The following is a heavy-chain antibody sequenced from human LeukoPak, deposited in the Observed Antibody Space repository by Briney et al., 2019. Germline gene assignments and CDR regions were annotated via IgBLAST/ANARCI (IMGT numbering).Heavy chain of an antibody. Sequence: PSETLSLTCAVYGVSFSGYYWSWIRQPPGKGLEWIGEINHSGRTNYKPSLQSRVTISVDTSKNQFSLKLSSVTAADTAVYYCARRPYYDYVWGSSGGYYYYYMDVWGKGTTVTISS. CDR1: GVSFSGYY. CDR2: INHSGRT. V-gene: IGHV4-34*01. J-gene: IGHJ6*03. D-gene: IGHD3-16*01. CDR3: ARRPYYDYVWGSSGGYYYYYMDV.